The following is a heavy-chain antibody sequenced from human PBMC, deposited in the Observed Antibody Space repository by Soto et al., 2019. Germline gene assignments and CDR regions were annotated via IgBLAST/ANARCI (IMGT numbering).Heavy chain of an antibody. CDR1: GGSISSGGYY. V-gene: IGHV4-31*03. D-gene: IGHD2-15*01. Sequence: QVQLQESGPGLVKPSQTLSLTCTVSGGSISSGGYYWSWIRQHPGKGLEWIGYIYYSGSTYYNPSLKSRVTISVDTSKNQFSLKLSSVTAADTAVYYCARDSPGYCSGGSCYPRHYYYGMDVWGQGTTVTVSS. CDR3: ARDSPGYCSGGSCYPRHYYYGMDV. J-gene: IGHJ6*02. CDR2: IYYSGST.